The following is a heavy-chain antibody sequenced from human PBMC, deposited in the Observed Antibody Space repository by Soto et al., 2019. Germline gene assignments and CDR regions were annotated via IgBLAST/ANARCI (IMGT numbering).Heavy chain of an antibody. CDR3: ARHRGTLSLTAY. J-gene: IGHJ4*02. D-gene: IGHD3-10*01. CDR2: IYYSGST. Sequence: SETLSLSCTVSGGSISSSSYYWGWIRQPPGKGLEWIGSIYYSGSTYYNPSLKSRVTISVDTSKNQFSLKLSSVTAADTAVYYCARHRGTLSLTAYWGQGTLVTVSS. CDR1: GGSISSSSYY. V-gene: IGHV4-39*01.